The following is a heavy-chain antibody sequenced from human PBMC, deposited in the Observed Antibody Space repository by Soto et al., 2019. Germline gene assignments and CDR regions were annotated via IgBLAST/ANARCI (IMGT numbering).Heavy chain of an antibody. CDR1: GGSISSSNW. CDR2: IYHSGST. Sequence: SETLSLTCAVSGGSISSSNWWSWVRQPPGKGLEWIGEIYHSGSTNYNPSLKSRVTISVDKSKNQFSLKLSSVTAAYTAVYYCARVTYGSSSYGMDVWGQGTTVTVSS. J-gene: IGHJ6*02. V-gene: IGHV4-4*02. D-gene: IGHD6-13*01. CDR3: ARVTYGSSSYGMDV.